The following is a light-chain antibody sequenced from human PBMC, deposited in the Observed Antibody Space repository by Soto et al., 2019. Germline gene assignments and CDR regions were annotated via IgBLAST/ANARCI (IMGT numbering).Light chain of an antibody. CDR3: QQYGSSPFT. V-gene: IGKV3-20*01. Sequence: EIVLTQSPGTLSLSPGERATLSCRASQSVSSSYLAWYQQKPGQAPRLLIYGASSRATGIPDRFSGSGSGTDFTLTIDRLEPEDFAVYSCQQYGSSPFTFGPGTKVDIK. CDR1: QSVSSSY. J-gene: IGKJ3*01. CDR2: GAS.